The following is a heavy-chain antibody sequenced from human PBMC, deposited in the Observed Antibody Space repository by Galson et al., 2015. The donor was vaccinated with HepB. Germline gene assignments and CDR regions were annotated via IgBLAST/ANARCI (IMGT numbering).Heavy chain of an antibody. CDR1: GFSFTSSA. CDR2: VVIDSGHT. V-gene: IGHV1-58*01. CDR3: AADPAEYSSVWYFFYYGKDV. Sequence: SVKVSCKASGFSFTSSAVQWVRQARGHRPEWIGWVVIDSGHTNYARKFQNRVTITRDVSTDTAYMELRSLRSEDTAVYYCAADPAEYSSVWYFFYYGKDVWGQGTTITVSS. D-gene: IGHD6-19*01. J-gene: IGHJ6*02.